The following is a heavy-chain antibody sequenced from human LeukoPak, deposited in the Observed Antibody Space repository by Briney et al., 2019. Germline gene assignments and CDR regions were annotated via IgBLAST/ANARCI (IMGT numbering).Heavy chain of an antibody. CDR3: ARRVRSADYRLDY. CDR1: GGSITIYS. Sequence: PSETLSLTCTVSGGSITIYSWTWIRQPPGKSLEWVGEISPSGNTQYNPSLKSRVTISLDASKSQFYPKLNSVPAADTAVYYCARRVRSADYRLDYWGQGTLVTVSS. D-gene: IGHD4-11*01. CDR2: ISPSGNT. J-gene: IGHJ4*02. V-gene: IGHV4-34*01.